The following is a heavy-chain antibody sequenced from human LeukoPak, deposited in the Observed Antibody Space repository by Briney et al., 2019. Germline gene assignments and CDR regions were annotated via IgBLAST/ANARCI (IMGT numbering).Heavy chain of an antibody. CDR3: TKAEQYLSHDY. Sequence: PGGSLRLSCAASGFTFSTCGMNWVRQAPGKGLEWVSWISSSSSYIYYATSVKGRFTTSRDSSENTLYLQMDNLGVEDTAIYYCTKAEQYLSHDYWGQGTLVTVSS. D-gene: IGHD1-14*01. CDR1: GFTFSTCG. CDR2: ISSSSSYI. J-gene: IGHJ4*02. V-gene: IGHV3-21*01.